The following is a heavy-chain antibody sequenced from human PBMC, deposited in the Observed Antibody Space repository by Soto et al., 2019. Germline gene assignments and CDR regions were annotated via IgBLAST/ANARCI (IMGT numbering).Heavy chain of an antibody. CDR1: AFTVSNNY. CDR3: AGGPNRGY. D-gene: IGHD3-10*01. CDR2: LWSGGAI. V-gene: IGHV3-66*01. J-gene: IGHJ4*02. Sequence: AQLVESGGDLVQPGGSLRLSCSVSAFTVSNNYMSWVRHAQGKGLEWVALLWSGGAIEYVDSVRGRFTISRDNSKNTLYLQMSSLRVEDTAVYDCAGGPNRGYWGQGNLVNVSP.